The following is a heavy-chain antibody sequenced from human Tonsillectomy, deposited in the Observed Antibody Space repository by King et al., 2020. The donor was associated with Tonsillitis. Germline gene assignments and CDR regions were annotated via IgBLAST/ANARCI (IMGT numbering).Heavy chain of an antibody. CDR3: AREGYSSNYYYYGMDV. J-gene: IGHJ6*02. V-gene: IGHV3-30*04. CDR2: ISYDGSNK. CDR1: GFTFSSYA. D-gene: IGHD5-18*01. Sequence: VQLVVFGGGVVQPGRSLRHSLAASGFTFSSYAMHGVRQSPGKGVEWVAVISYDGSNKYYADSVKGRFTISRDNSKNTLYLQMNSLRAEDTAVYYCAREGYSSNYYYYGMDVWGQGTTVTVSS.